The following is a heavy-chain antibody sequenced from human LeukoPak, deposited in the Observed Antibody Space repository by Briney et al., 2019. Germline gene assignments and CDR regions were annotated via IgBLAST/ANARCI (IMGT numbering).Heavy chain of an antibody. Sequence: PGGSLRLSCAASGFTFSSYAMSWVRQAPGKGLEWVSAISGSGGSTYYADSVKGRFTISRDNSKNTLYLQMNSLRAEDTAVYYCVGASGNYIPYYYYGMDVWGQGTTVTVSS. V-gene: IGHV3-23*01. D-gene: IGHD1-7*01. CDR2: ISGSGGST. CDR3: VGASGNYIPYYYYGMDV. CDR1: GFTFSSYA. J-gene: IGHJ6*02.